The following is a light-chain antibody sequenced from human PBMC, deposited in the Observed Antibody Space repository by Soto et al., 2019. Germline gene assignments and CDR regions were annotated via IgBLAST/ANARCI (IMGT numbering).Light chain of an antibody. Sequence: ETVMTQSPATLSVPPGGRATLSCRASQSVNSNYLAWYQVKPGQAPRLLIYGASTRATGVPARFSGSGSGTEFTLTISSLQSEDFAVYYCQQYNNWPSYTFGQGTKVDIK. CDR3: QQYNNWPSYT. V-gene: IGKV3-15*01. CDR1: QSVNSN. CDR2: GAS. J-gene: IGKJ2*01.